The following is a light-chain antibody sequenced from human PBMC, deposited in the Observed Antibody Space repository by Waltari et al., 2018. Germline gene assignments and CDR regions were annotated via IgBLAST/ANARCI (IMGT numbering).Light chain of an antibody. CDR2: RIN. V-gene: IGLV1-47*01. CDR1: RPNIGSNY. J-gene: IGLJ3*02. CDR3: AAWDDSLSGPL. Sequence: QSVLTQPPSVSGTPGQSVTTSCSGGRPNIGSNYVSWSHQLPGMAPKLLMYRINERPSGVPDRFSGSKSGTTASLAISGLRSEDEADYYCAAWDDSLSGPLFGGGTKLTVL.